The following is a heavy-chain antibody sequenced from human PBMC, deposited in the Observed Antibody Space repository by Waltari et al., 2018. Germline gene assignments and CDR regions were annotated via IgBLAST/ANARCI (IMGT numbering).Heavy chain of an antibody. D-gene: IGHD3-10*01. J-gene: IGHJ4*02. CDR3: ARHLAYYHGLGIDS. CDR2: MYNNGIA. V-gene: IGHV4-39*01. CDR1: GGSISSSSYY. Sequence: QLQLQESGPGLVKPPETLSLTCSVSGGSISSSSYYWAWIRQPPGKGLEWIGSMYNNGIAYSPPSLKSRVTISVDTSKNQFSLKLSSVTAADTAVYYCARHLAYYHGLGIDSWGQGTLVTVSS.